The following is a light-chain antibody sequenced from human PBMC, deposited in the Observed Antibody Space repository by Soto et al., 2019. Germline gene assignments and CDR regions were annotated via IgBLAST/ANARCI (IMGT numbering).Light chain of an antibody. CDR3: SSYTVINTAV. Sequence: QSALTQPASVSGSPGQSITISCTGTSSDFGNYNLVSWYQQHPGKVPKLILFEVNKRPSGVSGRFSGSKSGNTASLTISGLQTDDEADYYCSSYTVINTAVFGGGTKLTVL. V-gene: IGLV2-14*02. J-gene: IGLJ3*02. CDR1: SSDFGNYNL. CDR2: EVN.